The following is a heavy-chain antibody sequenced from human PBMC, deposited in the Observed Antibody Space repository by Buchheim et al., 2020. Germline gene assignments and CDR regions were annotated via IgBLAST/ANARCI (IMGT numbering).Heavy chain of an antibody. Sequence: EVQLLESGGGLVQPGGSLRLSCAASGFTFSSYAMSWVRQAPGTGLECVSAISGSGGSPYYAHSVKGRFTISRDNSKITLYRQMNSLRAEDTAVYYCAKARLGYCSGGSCYGMDVWGQGTT. CDR3: AKARLGYCSGGSCYGMDV. CDR1: GFTFSSYA. J-gene: IGHJ6*02. D-gene: IGHD2-15*01. CDR2: ISGSGGSP. V-gene: IGHV3-23*01.